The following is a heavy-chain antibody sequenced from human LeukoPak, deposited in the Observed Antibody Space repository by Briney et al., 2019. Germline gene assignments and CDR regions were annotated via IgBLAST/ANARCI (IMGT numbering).Heavy chain of an antibody. V-gene: IGHV4-59*08. CDR1: TRSMGSYY. D-gene: IGHD2-15*01. CDR3: ARWYRSGDTCFHMDV. Sequence: SETLSLTCTVCTRSMGSYYWSWIRQPPGKGLEWIGYIHYSGSSAYIPSLKSRVTMSVDTSKNQFSLRLTSVTAADTALSYCARWYRSGDTCFHMDVWGKGTTVTVSS. CDR2: IHYSGSS. J-gene: IGHJ6*03.